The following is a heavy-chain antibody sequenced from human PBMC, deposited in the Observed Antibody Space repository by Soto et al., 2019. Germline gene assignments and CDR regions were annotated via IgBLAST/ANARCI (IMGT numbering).Heavy chain of an antibody. CDR1: GGTFSSYA. Sequence: QVQLVQSGAEVKKPGSSVKVSCKASGGTFSSYAISWVRQAPGQGLEWMGGIIPIFGTANYAQKFQGRVTSTADESTSTAYMELSSLRSEDTAVYYCASAPSPFGVVSVYYYYGMDVWGQGTTVTVSS. CDR2: IIPIFGTA. V-gene: IGHV1-69*01. J-gene: IGHJ6*02. CDR3: ASAPSPFGVVSVYYYYGMDV. D-gene: IGHD3-3*01.